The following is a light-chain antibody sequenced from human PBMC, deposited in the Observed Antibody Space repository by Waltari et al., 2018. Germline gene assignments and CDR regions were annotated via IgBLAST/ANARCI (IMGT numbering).Light chain of an antibody. Sequence: DIQMTQSPSSLSASVGDRVSITCRASQSISTYLNWYQQKQGKAPNLLIYAASSLQSGVQSRFSGSGSGTDFTLTISSLQPEDFATYYCQQTYTTPRTFGPGTEVDVK. J-gene: IGKJ3*01. CDR2: AAS. V-gene: IGKV1-39*01. CDR1: QSISTY. CDR3: QQTYTTPRT.